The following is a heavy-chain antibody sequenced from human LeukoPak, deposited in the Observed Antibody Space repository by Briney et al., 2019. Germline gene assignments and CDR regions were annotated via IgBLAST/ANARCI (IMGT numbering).Heavy chain of an antibody. CDR3: ARGSYGYDY. D-gene: IGHD5-18*01. CDR2: INSDGSST. J-gene: IGHJ4*02. V-gene: IGHV3-74*01. CDR1: GFTFSSYW. Sequence: GGSLRLSCAASGFTFSSYWIHWVRQGPGKGLVRVSRINSDGSSTTYADSVKGRFTISRDNAKNTLYLQMNSLRAEDTAVYYCARGSYGYDYWGQGTLVTVSS.